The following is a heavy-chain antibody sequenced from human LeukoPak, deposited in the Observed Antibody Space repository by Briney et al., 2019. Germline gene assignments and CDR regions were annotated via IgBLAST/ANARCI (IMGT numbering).Heavy chain of an antibody. V-gene: IGHV4-61*08. J-gene: IGHJ4*02. CDR3: ARGVRGQQPHPAIDY. Sequence: SETLSLTCTVSGGSISSGDYYWSWIRQPPGKGLEWIGYIYYNGSTNYNPSLKSRVTISVDTSKNQFSLKLSSVTAADTAVYYCARGVRGQQPHPAIDYWGQGTLVTVSS. D-gene: IGHD6-13*01. CDR2: IYYNGST. CDR1: GGSISSGDYY.